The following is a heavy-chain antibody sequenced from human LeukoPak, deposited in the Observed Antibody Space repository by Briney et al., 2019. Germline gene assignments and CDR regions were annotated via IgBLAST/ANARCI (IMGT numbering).Heavy chain of an antibody. Sequence: GSLRLSCAASGFTFSSYSMNWVRQAPGKGLEWVSPISSSSSYIYYADSVKGRFTISRDNAKNSLYLQMNSLRAEDTAVYYCARSLRLGELSLTDFDYWGQRTLVTVSS. CDR3: ARSLRLGELSLTDFDY. V-gene: IGHV3-21*01. CDR1: GFTFSSYS. J-gene: IGHJ4*02. CDR2: ISSSSSYI. D-gene: IGHD3-16*02.